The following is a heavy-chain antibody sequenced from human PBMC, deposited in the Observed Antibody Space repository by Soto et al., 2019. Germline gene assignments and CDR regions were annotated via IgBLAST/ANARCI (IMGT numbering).Heavy chain of an antibody. J-gene: IGHJ4*02. D-gene: IGHD3-22*01. CDR2: VNPNSGGT. Sequence: ASVKVSCKASGYTFTDYFLHWVRQAPGQGLEWMGWVNPNSGGTSYAQKFKDWVTMTRDTSINTAYMELRRLRSDDTAVYYCARGGTIHYYDSSGYYEFDYWGQGTLVTVSS. V-gene: IGHV1-2*04. CDR3: ARGGTIHYYDSSGYYEFDY. CDR1: GYTFTDYF.